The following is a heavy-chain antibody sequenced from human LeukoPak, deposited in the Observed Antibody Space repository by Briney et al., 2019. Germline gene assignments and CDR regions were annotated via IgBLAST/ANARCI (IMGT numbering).Heavy chain of an antibody. CDR2: IHDSGGT. J-gene: IGHJ4*02. CDR3: ARWYYIGWAFDY. CDR1: GGTISSFY. Sequence: SETLSLTCTVSGGTISSFYWNWIRQPPGKGLEWIGYIHDSGGTKYNPSLKSRVTISVDTSKNQFSLKLSSVTAADTAVYYCARWYYIGWAFDYWGQGTLVTVSS. D-gene: IGHD6-19*01. V-gene: IGHV4-59*08.